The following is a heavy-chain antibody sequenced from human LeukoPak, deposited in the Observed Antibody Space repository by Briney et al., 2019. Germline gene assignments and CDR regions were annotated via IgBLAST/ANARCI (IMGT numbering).Heavy chain of an antibody. CDR1: GGSISSGDYY. D-gene: IGHD5-18*01. Sequence: SQTLSLTCTVSGGSISSGDYYWSWLRQPPGTGLEWLGYIYYSGSTYYSPSLKSRVTISVDTSKNQFSLKLSSVTAADTAVYYCARDVADTAMGFDYWGQGTLVTVSS. V-gene: IGHV4-30-4*08. J-gene: IGHJ4*02. CDR2: IYYSGST. CDR3: ARDVADTAMGFDY.